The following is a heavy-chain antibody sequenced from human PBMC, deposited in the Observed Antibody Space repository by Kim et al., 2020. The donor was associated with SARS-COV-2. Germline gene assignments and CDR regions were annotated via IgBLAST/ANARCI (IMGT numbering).Heavy chain of an antibody. V-gene: IGHV4-39*01. CDR3: ARHYAYYYESSGYYAFDY. D-gene: IGHD3-22*01. J-gene: IGHJ4*02. Sequence: KSRVTIPVDTSKNQFSLKLSSVTAADTAVYYCARHYAYYYESSGYYAFDYWGQGTLVTVSS.